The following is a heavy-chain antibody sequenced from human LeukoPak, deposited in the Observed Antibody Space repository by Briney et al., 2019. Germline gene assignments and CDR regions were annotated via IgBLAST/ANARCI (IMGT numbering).Heavy chain of an antibody. Sequence: GGSLRLSCAASGFTFSSYAMSWVRQAPGKGLEWVSAIGTNGGNTYYADSVKGRFTISRDHSKNTLYLQMNSLRAEDTAVYYCARVYGYSHGYFDYWGQGTLVTVSS. J-gene: IGHJ4*02. D-gene: IGHD5-18*01. CDR1: GFTFSSYA. V-gene: IGHV3-23*01. CDR3: ARVYGYSHGYFDY. CDR2: IGTNGGNT.